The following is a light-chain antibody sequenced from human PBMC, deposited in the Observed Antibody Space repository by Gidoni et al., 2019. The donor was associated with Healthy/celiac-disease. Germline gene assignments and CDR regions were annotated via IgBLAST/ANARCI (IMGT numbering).Light chain of an antibody. CDR2: EGS. CDR3: CSYAGSSTFYV. Sequence: QSALTQPASVSGSPGQSITISCTGTSSDVGSYNLVSWYPQHPGKAPKLMIYEGSKRPSGVSNRFSGSKSGNTASLTISGPQAEDEADYYCCSYAGSSTFYVFGTGTKVTVL. V-gene: IGLV2-23*01. J-gene: IGLJ1*01. CDR1: SSDVGSYNL.